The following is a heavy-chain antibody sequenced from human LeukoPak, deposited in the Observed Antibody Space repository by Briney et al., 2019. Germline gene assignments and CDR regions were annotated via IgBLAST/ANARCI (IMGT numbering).Heavy chain of an antibody. CDR3: ARAIAAADTFDY. Sequence: PSVTLSLTCAVYGGSFSGYYWSWIRQPPGKGLEWIGEINHSGSTNYNPSLKSRVTISVDTSKNQFSLKLSSVTAADTAVYYCARAIAAADTFDYWGQGTLVTVSS. J-gene: IGHJ4*02. D-gene: IGHD6-13*01. CDR2: INHSGST. V-gene: IGHV4-34*01. CDR1: GGSFSGYY.